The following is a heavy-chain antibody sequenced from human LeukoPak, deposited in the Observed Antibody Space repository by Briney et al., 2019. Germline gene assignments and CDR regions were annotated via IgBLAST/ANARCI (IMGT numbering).Heavy chain of an antibody. J-gene: IGHJ2*01. V-gene: IGHV5-51*01. D-gene: IGHD5-24*01. Sequence: GESLKISCKGSGYSFTSYWIGWVRQMPGKGLEWMGIIYPGDSDTRYSPSFQGQVTISADKSISTAYLQWSSLKASDTAMYYCARHHTRDGYNDWYFDLWGRGTLVTVSA. CDR1: GYSFTSYW. CDR3: ARHHTRDGYNDWYFDL. CDR2: IYPGDSDT.